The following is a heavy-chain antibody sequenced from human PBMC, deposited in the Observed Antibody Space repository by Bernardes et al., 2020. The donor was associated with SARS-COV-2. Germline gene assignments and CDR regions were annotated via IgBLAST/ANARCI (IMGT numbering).Heavy chain of an antibody. D-gene: IGHD3-22*01. CDR3: ARAGRVAAGMPEGRVVIGVPTMIDFPNPLQTLL. Sequence: ASVKVSCKASGYNFRIFSLSWVRQAPGQGLEWMGWISADTGNTVYAQKLQGRVTMTTDTSTSTAYMELTGLRSDDTAVYYCARAGRVAAGMPEGRVVIGVPTMIDFPNPLQTLLWG. V-gene: IGHV1-18*01. J-gene: IGHJ2*01. CDR2: ISADTGNT. CDR1: GYNFRIFS.